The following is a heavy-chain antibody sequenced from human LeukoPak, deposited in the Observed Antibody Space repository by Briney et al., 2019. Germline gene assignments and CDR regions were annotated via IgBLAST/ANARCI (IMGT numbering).Heavy chain of an antibody. Sequence: SETLSLTCTVSGGSISSGGYYWSWIRQHPGKGLEWIGYIYYSGSTYYNPSLKSRVTISVDTSKNQFSLKLSSVTAADTAVYYCARVLNYYDSSGYYADAFDIWGQGTMVTVSS. D-gene: IGHD3-22*01. CDR1: GGSISSGGYY. J-gene: IGHJ3*02. CDR3: ARVLNYYDSSGYYADAFDI. V-gene: IGHV4-31*03. CDR2: IYYSGST.